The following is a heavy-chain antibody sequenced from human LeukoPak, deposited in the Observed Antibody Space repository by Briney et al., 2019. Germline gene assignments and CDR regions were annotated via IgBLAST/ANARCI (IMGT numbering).Heavy chain of an antibody. D-gene: IGHD5-18*01. CDR3: AREVDSYGYPWYFDL. V-gene: IGHV4-30-4*08. CDR2: IYYSGST. J-gene: IGHJ2*01. Sequence: ASETLSLTCTVSGGSISSGDYYWSWIRQPPGKGLEWIGYIYYSGSTYYNPSLKSRVTISVDTSKNQFSLKLSSVTAADTPVYYCAREVDSYGYPWYFDLWGRGTLVTVSS. CDR1: GGSISSGDYY.